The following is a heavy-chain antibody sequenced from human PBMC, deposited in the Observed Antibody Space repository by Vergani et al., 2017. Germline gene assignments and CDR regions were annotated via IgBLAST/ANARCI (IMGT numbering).Heavy chain of an antibody. D-gene: IGHD1-26*01. CDR3: TTGSVGATD. CDR1: GFTFSGYP. Sequence: VQLVESGGGLVPPGGSLRLSCSASGFTFSGYPMHWVRQAPGKGLEYVSAISSNGGSTYYADSVEGRFTISRDDSKNTLYLQMNSLKTEDTAVYYCTTGSVGATDWGQGTLVTVSS. J-gene: IGHJ4*02. CDR2: ISSNGGST. V-gene: IGHV3-64*04.